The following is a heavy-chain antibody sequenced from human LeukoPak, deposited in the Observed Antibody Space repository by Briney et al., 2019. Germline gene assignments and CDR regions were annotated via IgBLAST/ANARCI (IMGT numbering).Heavy chain of an antibody. CDR2: IKHSGTT. CDR3: ARGLRLPSRSTPAVPHV. V-gene: IGHV4-34*01. Sequence: SETLSLTCAVYGGSFSDYYWNWIRQPPGKGLEWIGEIKHSGTTNYNPPLKSRVTISVDTSKNQFSLRLSAVTAADTAVYHCARGLRLPSRSTPAVPHVWGKGTTVTVSA. CDR1: GGSFSDYY. J-gene: IGHJ6*04. D-gene: IGHD2/OR15-2a*01.